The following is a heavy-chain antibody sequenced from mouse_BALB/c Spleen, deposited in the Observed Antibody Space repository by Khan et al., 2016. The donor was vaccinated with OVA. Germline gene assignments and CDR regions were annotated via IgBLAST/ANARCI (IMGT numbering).Heavy chain of an antibody. J-gene: IGHJ4*01. CDR1: GYSITSDYA. CDR3: ARDGARYNYAIDY. CDR2: ISYSGST. D-gene: IGHD1-1*02. V-gene: IGHV3-2*02. Sequence: EVELVESGPGLVKPSQSLSLTCTVTGYSITSDYAWNWIRQFPENKLEWMGYISYSGSTNYNPALKSRISITRDTSKNQFFLQLNSVTTEYTASYYCARDGARYNYAIDYWGQGTSVTVSS.